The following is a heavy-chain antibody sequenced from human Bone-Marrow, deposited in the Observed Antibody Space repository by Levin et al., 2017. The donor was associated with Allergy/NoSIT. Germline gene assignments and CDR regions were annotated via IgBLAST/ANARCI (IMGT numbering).Heavy chain of an antibody. CDR3: ARDHAPNSYGYGY. CDR2: IYYSGST. D-gene: IGHD5-18*01. J-gene: IGHJ4*02. CDR1: GGSISSSGYY. V-gene: IGHV4-39*07. Sequence: SETLSLTCTVSGGSISSSGYYWAWIRQPPGEGLEWIASIYYSGSTYYNPSLTSRVTISVDTSKNQFSLKVSSVTAADTAVYYCARDHAPNSYGYGYWGQGTLVTVSS.